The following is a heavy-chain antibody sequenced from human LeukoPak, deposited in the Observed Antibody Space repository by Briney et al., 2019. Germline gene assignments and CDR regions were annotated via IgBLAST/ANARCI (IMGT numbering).Heavy chain of an antibody. Sequence: PSETLSLTCAVYGGSFSGYYWSWIRQPPGKGLEWIGEINHSGSTNYNPSLKSRVTISVDTSKNQFSLKLSSVTAADTAVYYCARVQYYDFWSGYYSYNWFDPWGQGTLVTVSS. D-gene: IGHD3-3*01. CDR3: ARVQYYDFWSGYYSYNWFDP. V-gene: IGHV4-34*01. CDR2: INHSGST. J-gene: IGHJ5*02. CDR1: GGSFSGYY.